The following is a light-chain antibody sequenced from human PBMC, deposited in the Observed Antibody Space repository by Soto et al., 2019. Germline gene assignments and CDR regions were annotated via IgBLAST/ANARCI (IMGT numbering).Light chain of an antibody. CDR2: EVS. V-gene: IGLV2-14*01. CDR3: SSYTSSSTRV. CDR1: XSDVGGYNY. Sequence: QSALTQPASVSGSPGQSITISCTGXXSDVGGYNYVSWYQQHPGKAPKLMIYEVSNRPSGVSNRFSGSKSGNTASLTISGLQAEDEADYYCSSYTSSSTRVFGGGTKVTVL. J-gene: IGLJ3*02.